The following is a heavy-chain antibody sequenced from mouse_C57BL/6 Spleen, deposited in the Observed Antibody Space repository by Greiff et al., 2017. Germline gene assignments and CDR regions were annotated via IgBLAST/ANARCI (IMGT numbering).Heavy chain of an antibody. J-gene: IGHJ4*01. CDR2: INPSSGYT. D-gene: IGHD2-4*01. V-gene: IGHV1-4*01. CDR1: GYTFTSYT. CDR3: ARSLRYDYDSGGVGDY. Sequence: QVQLQQSGAELARPGASVKMSCKASGYTFTSYTMHWVKQRPGQGLEWIGYINPSSGYTKYNQKFKDKATLTADKSSSTAYMQLSSLTSDDSAVYYCARSLRYDYDSGGVGDYWGQGTSVTVSS.